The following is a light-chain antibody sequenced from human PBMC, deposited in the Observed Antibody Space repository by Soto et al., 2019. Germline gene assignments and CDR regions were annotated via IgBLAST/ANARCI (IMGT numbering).Light chain of an antibody. Sequence: IQMTQSPSSLSASVGDRVTITCRASQNINSWLAWYQQKPGKAPKLLIYEASSLEKGVPARFGGSGSGTEFTLTISSLQPDDFATYYCQQYNSYSTFGQGTRLEIK. V-gene: IGKV1-5*03. J-gene: IGKJ5*01. CDR1: QNINSW. CDR2: EAS. CDR3: QQYNSYST.